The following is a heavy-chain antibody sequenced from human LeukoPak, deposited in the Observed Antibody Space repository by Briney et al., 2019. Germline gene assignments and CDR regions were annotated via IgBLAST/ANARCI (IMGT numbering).Heavy chain of an antibody. J-gene: IGHJ5*02. V-gene: IGHV4-4*07. CDR2: IYTTGST. CDR1: GGSISFYY. Sequence: SETLSLTCSVSGGSISFYYWSWIRQPAGKGLEWIGRIYTTGSTNYNPSLESRVTMSVDTSKNQFSLKLSSVTAADTAVYYCAREDNGDYRNWFDPWGQGTLVTVSS. D-gene: IGHD4-17*01. CDR3: AREDNGDYRNWFDP.